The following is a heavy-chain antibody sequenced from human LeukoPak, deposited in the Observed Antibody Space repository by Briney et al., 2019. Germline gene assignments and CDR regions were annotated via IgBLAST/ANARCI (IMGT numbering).Heavy chain of an antibody. V-gene: IGHV6-1*01. J-gene: IGHJ4*02. Sequence: SQTLSLTCAISGDSVSSNSVSWNWIRQSPSRGLEWLGRTYYRSKWFNEYAVSVRSRITINPDTTNNQFSLQLTSVPPEDTAVYYCARATGGISDYWGQGTLVTVSS. D-gene: IGHD2-15*01. CDR2: TYYRSKWFN. CDR1: GDSVSSNSVS. CDR3: ARATGGISDY.